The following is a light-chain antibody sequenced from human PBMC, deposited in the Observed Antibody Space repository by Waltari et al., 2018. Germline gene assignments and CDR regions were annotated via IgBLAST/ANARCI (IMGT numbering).Light chain of an antibody. V-gene: IGKV3-15*01. CDR3: QQYDNCPPWT. CDR2: GAS. J-gene: IGKJ1*01. CDR1: SSVSSN. Sequence: EIVMTQSPATLSVSPGERANPSCSPSSSVSSNSAGYQQKPRQAARLLIYGASSRAAGIPARFSGSGSGTEFTLTISSLQSEDVAVYYCQQYDNCPPWTFGQGTKVEIK.